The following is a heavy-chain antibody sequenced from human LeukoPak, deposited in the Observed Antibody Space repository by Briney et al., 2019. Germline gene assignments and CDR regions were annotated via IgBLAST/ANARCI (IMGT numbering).Heavy chain of an antibody. D-gene: IGHD2-15*01. CDR2: IYYSGST. CDR1: GGSISSSSYY. Sequence: SETLSLTCTVSGGSISSSSYYWGWIRQPPGKGLEWIVSIYYSGSTYYNPSLKSRVTISVDTSKNQFSLILSSVTAADTAVYYYGIHVLPGAFDIWGQGTMVTVSS. V-gene: IGHV4-39*01. CDR3: GIHVLPGAFDI. J-gene: IGHJ3*02.